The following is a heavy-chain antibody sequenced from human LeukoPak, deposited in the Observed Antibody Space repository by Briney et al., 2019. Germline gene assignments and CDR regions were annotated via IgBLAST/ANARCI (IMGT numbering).Heavy chain of an antibody. CDR2: ISYDGSNK. CDR1: GFTFSSYA. D-gene: IGHD3-10*01. CDR3: AKSVTGSGSYYSY. J-gene: IGHJ4*02. V-gene: IGHV3-30*04. Sequence: QSGGSLRLSCAASGFTFSSYAMHWVRQAPGKGLEWVAVISYDGSNKYYADSVKGRFTISRDNSKNTLYLQMNSLRAEDTAVYYCAKSVTGSGSYYSYWGQGTLVTVSS.